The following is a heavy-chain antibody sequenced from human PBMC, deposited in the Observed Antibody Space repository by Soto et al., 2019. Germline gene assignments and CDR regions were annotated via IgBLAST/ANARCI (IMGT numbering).Heavy chain of an antibody. CDR2: ISGYGGKR. D-gene: IGHD7-27*01. Sequence: IQLLQSAGAVKRPGASVKVSCKASGYTFNTFGVTWVRQAPVEGLEWMGCISGYGGKRDYSRKLQGRLTLTADPSTSTSYMELRSLTSDDTAVYYYARGWGKYVGVNDFWGQGTLVTVSS. V-gene: IGHV1-18*01. CDR3: ARGWGKYVGVNDF. CDR1: GYTFNTFG. J-gene: IGHJ4*02.